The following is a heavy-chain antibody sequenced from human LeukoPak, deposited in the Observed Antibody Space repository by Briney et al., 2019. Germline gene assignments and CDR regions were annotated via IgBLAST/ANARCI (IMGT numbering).Heavy chain of an antibody. CDR2: MNPNSGNT. CDR3: ARVRLGAARNWFDP. V-gene: IGHV1-8*01. J-gene: IGHJ5*02. D-gene: IGHD6-6*01. Sequence: ASVKVSCKASGYTFTSYDINWVRQATGQGLEWMGWMNPNSGNTGYAQKFQGRVTMTRNTSISTAYMELSSLRSEDTAVYYCARVRLGAARNWFDPWGQGTLVTVPS. CDR1: GYTFTSYD.